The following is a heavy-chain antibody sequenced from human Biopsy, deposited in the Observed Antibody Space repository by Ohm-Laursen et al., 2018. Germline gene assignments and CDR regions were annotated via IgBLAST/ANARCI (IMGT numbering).Heavy chain of an antibody. Sequence: GASVKVSCKASGYSFSTYDVNWVRQARGQGLEWMGWMIPSSGKTGYAQRFQGRVTLTMNTSISTAYMDLSGLRSEDTAVYYCARLGSGDYFPTFFDFWGQGALVTVSS. D-gene: IGHD5-12*01. J-gene: IGHJ4*02. CDR1: GYSFSTYD. V-gene: IGHV1-8*01. CDR3: ARLGSGDYFPTFFDF. CDR2: MIPSSGKT.